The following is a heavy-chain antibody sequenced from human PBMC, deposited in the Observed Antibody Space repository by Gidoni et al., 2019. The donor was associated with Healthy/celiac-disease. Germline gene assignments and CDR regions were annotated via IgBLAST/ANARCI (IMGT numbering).Heavy chain of an antibody. CDR1: GGTFSSYA. D-gene: IGHD2-2*01. CDR2: IIPIFGTA. CDR3: ARNSYCSSTSCYYYWYFDL. J-gene: IGHJ2*01. Sequence: QVQLVQSGAEVKKPGSSVKVSCKASGGTFSSYAISWVRQAPGQGLEWMGGIIPIFGTANYVQKFQGRVTITADESTSTAYMELSSLRSEDTAVYYCARNSYCSSTSCYYYWYFDLWGRGTLVTVSS. V-gene: IGHV1-69*01.